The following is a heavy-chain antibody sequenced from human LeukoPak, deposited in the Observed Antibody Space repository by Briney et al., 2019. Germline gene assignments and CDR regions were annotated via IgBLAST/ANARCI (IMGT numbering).Heavy chain of an antibody. Sequence: SETLSLTCAVSGYSISSGYYWGWIRQPPGKGLEWIGSIYHSGSTYYNPSLKSRVTISVDTSKNQSSLKLSSVTAADTAVYYCARAPLITFGGVIGDAFDIWGQGTMVTVSS. J-gene: IGHJ3*02. V-gene: IGHV4-38-2*01. CDR2: IYHSGST. D-gene: IGHD3-16*02. CDR3: ARAPLITFGGVIGDAFDI. CDR1: GYSISSGYY.